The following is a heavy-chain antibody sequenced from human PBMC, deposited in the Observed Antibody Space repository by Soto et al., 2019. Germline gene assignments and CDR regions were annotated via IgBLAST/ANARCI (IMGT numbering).Heavy chain of an antibody. Sequence: ASVKVSCKASGYTFTNYGVSWVRQAPGQGLEWMGWIGGYKGNTNYAQKLHGRVTLTTDTSTSTAYMELRSLRSDDTAVYYCAPHTLDTGMPSGYWGQGTLVTVSS. CDR3: APHTLDTGMPSGY. D-gene: IGHD5-18*01. J-gene: IGHJ4*02. CDR1: GYTFTNYG. V-gene: IGHV1-18*01. CDR2: IGGYKGNT.